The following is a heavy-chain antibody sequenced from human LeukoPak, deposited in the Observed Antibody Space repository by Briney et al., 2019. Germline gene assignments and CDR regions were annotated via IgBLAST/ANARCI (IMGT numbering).Heavy chain of an antibody. CDR3: ARQYSNYGWFDP. CDR1: GGSISSYY. V-gene: IGHV4-59*08. CDR2: IYYSGST. Sequence: KPSETLSLTCTVSGGSISSYYWSWIRQPPGKGLEWIGNIYYSGSTNYNTSLKSRVSILVDTSKNQFSLKLTSVTASDTAVYYCARQYSNYGWFDPWGQGTLVTISS. D-gene: IGHD4-17*01. J-gene: IGHJ5*02.